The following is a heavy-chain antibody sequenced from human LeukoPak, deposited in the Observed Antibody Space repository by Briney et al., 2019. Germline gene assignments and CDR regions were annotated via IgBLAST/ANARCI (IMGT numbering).Heavy chain of an antibody. CDR2: INFSGSTI. D-gene: IGHD2/OR15-2a*01. Sequence: GGSLRLSCTTSSFSFSDFDMNWVRQAPGKGLEWISYINFSGSTITYEDSVKGRFIISRDNAKNSLYLQLNSLRAEYTAVYYCARENPYADFWGQGTLVTVSS. V-gene: IGHV3-48*03. CDR1: SFSFSDFD. CDR3: ARENPYADF. J-gene: IGHJ4*02.